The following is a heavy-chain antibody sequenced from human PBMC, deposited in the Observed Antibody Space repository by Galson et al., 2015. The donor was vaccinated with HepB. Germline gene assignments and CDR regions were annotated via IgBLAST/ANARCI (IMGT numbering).Heavy chain of an antibody. J-gene: IGHJ6*02. CDR1: GYTFTSYG. Sequence: QSGAEVKKPGASVKVSCKTSGYTFTSYGISWVRQAPGQGLEWMGWISAYNDNTNYARKFQGRVTMTTDTSTNTAYMELRSLRSDDTAVYYCARDPRRYDFWSGYRKEPKYGMDVWGQGTTVIVS. D-gene: IGHD3-3*01. CDR3: ARDPRRYDFWSGYRKEPKYGMDV. V-gene: IGHV1-18*01. CDR2: ISAYNDNT.